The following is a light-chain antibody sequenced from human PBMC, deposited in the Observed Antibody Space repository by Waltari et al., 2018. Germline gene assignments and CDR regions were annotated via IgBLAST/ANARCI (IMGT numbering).Light chain of an antibody. CDR2: EVS. J-gene: IGLJ2*01. V-gene: IGLV2-11*01. Sequence: QSALTQPRSVSGSPGQSVTISCTGSSSDVGRYDYVPWYHQRPGKPPKLIISEVSQRPSGVPVRFSGSKSGNTASLTISGLQADDEADYYCYSYAATYSIFGGGTKLTVL. CDR3: YSYAATYSI. CDR1: SSDVGRYDY.